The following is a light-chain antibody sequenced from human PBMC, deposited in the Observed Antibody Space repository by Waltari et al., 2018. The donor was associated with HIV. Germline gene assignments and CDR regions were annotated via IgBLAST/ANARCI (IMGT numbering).Light chain of an antibody. CDR1: MSNIGTNR. V-gene: IGLV1-44*01. Sequence: QSGLTQPPSASGAPGQRVIISCSGSMSNIGTNRVTWYQQLPGTAPKLLIYINDQRPSGVPDRFSGSKSGTSASLAISGLQSEDEATYYCAALDDRMSGYVVFGGGTKLTVL. CDR3: AALDDRMSGYVV. J-gene: IGLJ2*01. CDR2: IND.